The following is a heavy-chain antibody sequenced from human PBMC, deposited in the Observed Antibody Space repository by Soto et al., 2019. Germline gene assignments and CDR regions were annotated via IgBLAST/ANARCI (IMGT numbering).Heavy chain of an antibody. CDR2: ISGSGGST. CDR3: ARDQSVAGRTTVDS. D-gene: IGHD6-19*01. J-gene: IGHJ4*02. CDR1: GFTFSSYA. V-gene: IGHV3-23*01. Sequence: GGSLRLSCAASGFTFSSYAMSWVHQAPGKGLEWVSAISGSGGSTIYADSVKGRFTISRDNAKNTLYLQMDSLTAEDTAMYYCARDQSVAGRTTVDSWGQGTLVTVSS.